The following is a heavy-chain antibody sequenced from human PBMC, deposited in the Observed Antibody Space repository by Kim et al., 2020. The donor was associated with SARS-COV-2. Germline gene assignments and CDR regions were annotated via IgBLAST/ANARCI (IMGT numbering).Heavy chain of an antibody. CDR1: GFTFSSYS. CDR3: ARGPYYYDRNPMLIDP. D-gene: IGHD3-22*01. J-gene: IGHJ5*02. V-gene: IGHV3-48*04. Sequence: GGSLRLSCAASGFTFSSYSMNWVRQAPGKGLEWVSYISSSSSTIYYADSVKGRFTISRDNAKNSLYLQMNSLRAEDTAVYYCARGPYYYDRNPMLIDPWGQGTLVTVSS. CDR2: ISSSSSTI.